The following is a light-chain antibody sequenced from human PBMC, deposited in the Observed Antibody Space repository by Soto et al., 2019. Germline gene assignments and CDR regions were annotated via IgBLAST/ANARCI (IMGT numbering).Light chain of an antibody. CDR3: QQYSSYWT. V-gene: IGKV1-5*03. J-gene: IGKJ1*01. Sequence: ILMSQSPSSLSASVGDTVTITCRASQDVDKWLAWYQQKPGKAPKLLIYKSSTLIGGVPSRLSAVGSGTEYSLSISGLQPEDVATYYCQQYSSYWTFGQGTMVEIK. CDR2: KSS. CDR1: QDVDKW.